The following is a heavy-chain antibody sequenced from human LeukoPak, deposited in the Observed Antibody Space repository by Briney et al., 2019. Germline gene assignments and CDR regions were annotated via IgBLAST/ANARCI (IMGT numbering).Heavy chain of an antibody. V-gene: IGHV4-30-4*08. CDR2: IYYSGST. CDR1: GGSISSGGYY. D-gene: IGHD4-17*01. J-gene: IGHJ5*02. Sequence: SETLSLTCTVSGGSISSGGYYWSWIRQPPGKGLVYIGYIYYSGSTYYNPSLKSRVTISVDTSKNQFSLKLSSVTAADTAVYYCARPSTVTGSFDPWGQGTLVTVSS. CDR3: ARPSTVTGSFDP.